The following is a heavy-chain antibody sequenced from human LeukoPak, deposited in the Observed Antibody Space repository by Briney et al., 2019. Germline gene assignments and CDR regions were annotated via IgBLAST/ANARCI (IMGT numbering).Heavy chain of an antibody. CDR2: INHSGST. CDR1: GGSFSGYY. Sequence: SETLSLTCAVYGGSFSGYYWSWIRQPPGKGLEWIGEINHSGSTNYNPSLKSRVTISVDTSKNQFSLKLSSVTAADTAVYYCARRPYYCGSGSYPYVPGIDYWGQGTLVTVSS. J-gene: IGHJ4*02. D-gene: IGHD3-10*01. V-gene: IGHV4-34*01. CDR3: ARRPYYCGSGSYPYVPGIDY.